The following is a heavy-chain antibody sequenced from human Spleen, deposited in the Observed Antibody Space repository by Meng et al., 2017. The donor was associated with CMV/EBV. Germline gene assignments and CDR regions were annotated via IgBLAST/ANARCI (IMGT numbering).Heavy chain of an antibody. J-gene: IGHJ5*02. CDR2: IYTGDYA. D-gene: IGHD3-9*01. CDR3: ARSEDPYYDILTGYAPHWFDP. V-gene: IGHV3-53*01. Sequence: ETLSLTCAASGFTVSKNYMTWVRQAPGKGLEWVSMIYTGDYAYYADSVKGRFTISRDSSKNTVYLQMNSLRAEDTAVYYCARSEDPYYDILTGYAPHWFDPWGQGTLVTVSS. CDR1: GFTVSKNY.